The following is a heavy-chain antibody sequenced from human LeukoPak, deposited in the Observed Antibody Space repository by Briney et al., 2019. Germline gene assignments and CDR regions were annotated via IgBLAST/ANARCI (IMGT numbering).Heavy chain of an antibody. CDR2: IYTSGST. J-gene: IGHJ4*02. V-gene: IGHV4-4*07. CDR1: GGSISSYY. D-gene: IGHD3-22*01. CDR3: AREAYYDSSGYYQRVFDY. Sequence: SETLSLTCTVSGGSISSYYWSWVRQPAGKGLEWIGRIYTSGSTNYNPSLKSRVTISVDKSKNQFSLKLSSVTAADTAVYYCAREAYYDSSGYYQRVFDYWGQGTPVTVSS.